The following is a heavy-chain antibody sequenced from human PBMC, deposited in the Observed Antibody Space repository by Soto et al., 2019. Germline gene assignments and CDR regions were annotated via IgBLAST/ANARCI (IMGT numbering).Heavy chain of an antibody. CDR3: ARGRGIAARPPDNWGFDP. V-gene: IGHV4-34*01. J-gene: IGHJ5*02. CDR1: GRSFSVYY. CDR2: INHSGST. Sequence: SETLSLTCAVYGRSFSVYYWSWIRQPPGKGLEWIGEINHSGSTNYNPSLKSRVTISVDTSKNQFSLKLSSVTASDTAVYYSARGRGIAARPPDNWGFDPWGQGTLVTFS. D-gene: IGHD6-6*01.